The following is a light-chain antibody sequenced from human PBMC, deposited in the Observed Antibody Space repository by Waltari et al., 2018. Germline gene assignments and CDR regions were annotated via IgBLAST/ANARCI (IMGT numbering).Light chain of an antibody. J-gene: IGKJ3*01. CDR1: QSITSY. Sequence: DIQITQSPSSLSASVGDSVTITCRASQSITSYLNWYQQKPGKAPKLLIYAASSLQSGVPSRFSGSGSGTDFTLTITSLQPEDFATYYCQESYSTPFTFGPGTKVAIK. CDR2: AAS. CDR3: QESYSTPFT. V-gene: IGKV1-39*01.